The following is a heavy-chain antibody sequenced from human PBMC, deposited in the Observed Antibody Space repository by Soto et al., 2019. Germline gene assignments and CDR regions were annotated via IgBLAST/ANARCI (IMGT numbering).Heavy chain of an antibody. J-gene: IGHJ4*02. CDR3: TKRDFIGGKNSSYFFHY. CDR2: ISGTGYNT. CDR1: GFTFSNYV. V-gene: IGHV3-23*01. Sequence: VQLLESGGGLVQPGGSLRLSCAASGFTFSNYVMTWVRQAPGEGLEWVSAISGTGYNTFYADSVKGRFTISRDNSKNTVYLQMNSLTAEDAAVYYCTKRDFIGGKNSSYFFHYWGQGTLVTVSS. D-gene: IGHD6-13*01.